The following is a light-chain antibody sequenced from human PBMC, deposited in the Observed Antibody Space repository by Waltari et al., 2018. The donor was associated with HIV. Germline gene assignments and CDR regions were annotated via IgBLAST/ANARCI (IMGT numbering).Light chain of an antibody. Sequence: QSALTQPPSASGSPGQSVTISCTGKTSDVGAYNYVSWYQQHPGKAPNLMIYEVFKRPSGVPDRFSGSKAGNTASLTVSGLQAEDEADYYCTSYAGRNTFVFGGGTKLTVL. J-gene: IGLJ2*01. V-gene: IGLV2-8*01. CDR2: EVF. CDR1: TSDVGAYNY. CDR3: TSYAGRNTFV.